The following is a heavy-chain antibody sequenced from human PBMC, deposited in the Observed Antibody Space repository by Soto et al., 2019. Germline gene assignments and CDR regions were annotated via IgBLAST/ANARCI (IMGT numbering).Heavy chain of an antibody. D-gene: IGHD3-22*01. CDR1: GDFVSISRYY. CDR2: IYYTGDT. CDR3: ARHKELLLASPYYGPDL. Sequence: SETLSLTCTVSGDFVSISRYYWGWIRQPPGKGLEWIGSIYYTGDTFFNPSLKSRVTFSVDPSKNQFSLKLTSLTAAETAVYFSARHKELLLASPYYGPDLWGHGTTVTVSS. J-gene: IGHJ6*02. V-gene: IGHV4-39*01.